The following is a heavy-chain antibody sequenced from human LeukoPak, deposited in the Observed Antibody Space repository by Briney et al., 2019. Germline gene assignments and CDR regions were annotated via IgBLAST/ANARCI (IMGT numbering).Heavy chain of an antibody. CDR3: AREYSSGWYPVSNWFDP. Sequence: SETLSLTCTVSGGSISSYYWSWIRQPPGKGLEWIGYIYYSGTTNYNPSLKSRVTISVDTSKNQFSLKLSSVTAADTAVYYCAREYSSGWYPVSNWFDPWGQGTLVTVSS. J-gene: IGHJ5*02. D-gene: IGHD6-19*01. CDR2: IYYSGTT. CDR1: GGSISSYY. V-gene: IGHV4-59*12.